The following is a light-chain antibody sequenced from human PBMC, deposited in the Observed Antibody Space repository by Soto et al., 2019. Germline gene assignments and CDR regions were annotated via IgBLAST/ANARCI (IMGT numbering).Light chain of an antibody. CDR2: GAS. CDR3: QQRSSWPIT. CDR1: QSVSSN. Sequence: IGMTQSPTTLSLAPGERAPLSCRASQSVSSNLAWYQQKPGQAPRLIIYGASSRATGIPARFSGSGSGTDFTLTISSLEPEDFAVYYCQQRSSWPITFGQGTRLEIK. V-gene: IGKV3-11*01. J-gene: IGKJ5*01.